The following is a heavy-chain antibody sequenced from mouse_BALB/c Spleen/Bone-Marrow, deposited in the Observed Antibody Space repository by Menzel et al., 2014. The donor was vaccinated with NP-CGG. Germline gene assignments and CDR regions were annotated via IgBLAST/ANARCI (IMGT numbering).Heavy chain of an antibody. V-gene: IGHV5-6-3*01. CDR3: ARDYYGSSDY. CDR1: GFTFSSYG. D-gene: IGHD1-1*01. CDR2: INSNGGST. Sequence: EVQLAESGGGLVQPGGSLKLSCAASGFTFSSYGMSWVRQTPDKRLELVATINSNGGSTYYPDSVKGRFTISRDNAKNTLYLQMSSLKSEDTAMYYCARDYYGSSDYWGQGTTLTVSS. J-gene: IGHJ2*01.